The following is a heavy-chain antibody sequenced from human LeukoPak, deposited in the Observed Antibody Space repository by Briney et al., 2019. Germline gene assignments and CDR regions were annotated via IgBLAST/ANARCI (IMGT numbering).Heavy chain of an antibody. D-gene: IGHD3-22*01. CDR1: GFTFSRYA. V-gene: IGHV3-23*01. CDR2: ISTSGRT. CDR3: ARDLDSTGYFHLVDS. Sequence: GGPLRLYCGDSGFTFSRYAMNWVRQAPGKELEWISLISTSGRTHYADSVQGRFTISRDNSKNTLYLHMNSLRAEDTAVYFCARDLDSTGYFHLVDSWGQGALVTVSS. J-gene: IGHJ4*02.